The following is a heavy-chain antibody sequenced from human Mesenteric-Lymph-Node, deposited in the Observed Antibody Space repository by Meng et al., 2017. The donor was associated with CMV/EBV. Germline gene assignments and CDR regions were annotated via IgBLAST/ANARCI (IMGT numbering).Heavy chain of an antibody. J-gene: IGHJ4*02. V-gene: IGHV1-18*01. CDR3: ARDTRYCSSTSCYTGKIDY. Sequence: ASVKVSCKASGYTFTSYGISWVRQAPGQGLEWMGWISAYNGNTNYAQKLQGRVTMTTDTSTSTAYMELRSLRSDDTAVYYCARDTRYCSSTSCYTGKIDYWGQGTLVTVS. D-gene: IGHD2-2*02. CDR1: GYTFTSYG. CDR2: ISAYNGNT.